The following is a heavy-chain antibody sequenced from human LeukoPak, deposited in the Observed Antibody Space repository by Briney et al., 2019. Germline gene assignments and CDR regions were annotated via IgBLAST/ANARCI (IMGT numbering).Heavy chain of an antibody. Sequence: GGSLRLSCAASGFTFSSYEMNWVRQAPGKGLEWVSYISSSGSTIYYADSVKGRFTISRDNAKNSLYLQMNSLRAEDTAVYYCAREKGGSSGYYRPRAYYYMDVWGKGTTVTISS. V-gene: IGHV3-48*03. CDR3: AREKGGSSGYYRPRAYYYMDV. CDR1: GFTFSSYE. D-gene: IGHD3-22*01. J-gene: IGHJ6*03. CDR2: ISSSGSTI.